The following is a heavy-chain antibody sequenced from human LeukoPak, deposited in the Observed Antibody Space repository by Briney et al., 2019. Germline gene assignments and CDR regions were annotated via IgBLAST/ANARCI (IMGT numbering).Heavy chain of an antibody. Sequence: GGSLRLSCVASGLTVSSNYMSWVRQAPGKGLQWVPVIYSDGSTYYADSVKGRFTISRDNSKNTLYLQMNSLRAEDTAVYYCARQRALDIWGQGTMVTVSS. V-gene: IGHV3-66*04. CDR3: ARQRALDI. J-gene: IGHJ3*02. CDR1: GLTVSSNY. CDR2: IYSDGST.